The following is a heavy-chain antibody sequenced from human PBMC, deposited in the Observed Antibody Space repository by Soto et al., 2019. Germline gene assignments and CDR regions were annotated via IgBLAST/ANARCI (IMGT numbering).Heavy chain of an antibody. Sequence: GGSLRLSCAASGSTFSRYAMHWVRQAPGKGLEWVALVWFDGTKTYYADSVKGRFTVSRDNSKNTVYLQVNSLRAEDTAVYYCAKDDTGGHYYLGDYWGQGALVTVSS. CDR3: AKDDTGGHYYLGDY. CDR1: GSTFSRYA. J-gene: IGHJ4*02. CDR2: VWFDGTKT. D-gene: IGHD3-22*01. V-gene: IGHV3-30*02.